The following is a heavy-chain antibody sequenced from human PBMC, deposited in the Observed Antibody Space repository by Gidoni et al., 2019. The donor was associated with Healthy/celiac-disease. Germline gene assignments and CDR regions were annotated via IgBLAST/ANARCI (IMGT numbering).Heavy chain of an antibody. D-gene: IGHD3-10*01. J-gene: IGHJ1*01. CDR1: GGSISSGDYY. V-gene: IGHV4-30-4*01. CDR2: IYYSGST. CDR3: ARSMVRGVFANFQH. Sequence: QVQLQESGPGLVKPSQTLSLTCTVSGGSISSGDYYWSWIRQPPGKGLEWIGYIYYSGSTFYNPSLKSRVTISVDTSKNQFSLKLNSVTAADTAVYYCARSMVRGVFANFQHWGQGTLVTVSS.